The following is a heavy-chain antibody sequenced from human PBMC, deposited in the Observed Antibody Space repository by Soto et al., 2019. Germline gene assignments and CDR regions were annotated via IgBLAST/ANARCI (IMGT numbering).Heavy chain of an antibody. Sequence: GGSLRLSCAASGFTFSSYAMNWVRQAPGKGLEWVSAISGSGDSTYYADSVKGRFTISRDNSKNTLHLQINSLRAEDTAVYYCAKGSRTVGFIFDYCGQGTLVTVS. J-gene: IGHJ4*02. CDR3: AKGSRTVGFIFDY. CDR2: ISGSGDST. CDR1: GFTFSSYA. V-gene: IGHV3-23*01. D-gene: IGHD1-26*01.